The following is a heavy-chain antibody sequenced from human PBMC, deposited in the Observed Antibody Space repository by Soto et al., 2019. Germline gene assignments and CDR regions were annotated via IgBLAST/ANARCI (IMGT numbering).Heavy chain of an antibody. J-gene: IGHJ4*02. D-gene: IGHD1-26*01. CDR3: ASLPTPEGGSYLDSFDY. V-gene: IGHV3-33*01. Sequence: QVQLVESGGGVVQPGRSLRLSCAASGFTFSSYGMHWVRQAPGKGLEWVAVIWYDGSNKYYADSVKGRFTISRDNSKNTLYLQMNSLRAEDTAVYYCASLPTPEGGSYLDSFDYWGQGTLVTVSS. CDR2: IWYDGSNK. CDR1: GFTFSSYG.